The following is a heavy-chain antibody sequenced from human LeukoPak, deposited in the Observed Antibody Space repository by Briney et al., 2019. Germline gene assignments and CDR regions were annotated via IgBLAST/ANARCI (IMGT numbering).Heavy chain of an antibody. CDR3: ARDQSEAVAAPRASSLDY. CDR2: IWYDGSNK. Sequence: GRSLRLSCAASGFTFSSYGMHRVRQAPGKGLEWVAVIWYDGSNKYYADSVKGRFTISRDNSKNTLYLQMNSLRAEDTAVYYCARDQSEAVAAPRASSLDYWGQGTLVTVSS. D-gene: IGHD6-19*01. CDR1: GFTFSSYG. V-gene: IGHV3-33*01. J-gene: IGHJ4*02.